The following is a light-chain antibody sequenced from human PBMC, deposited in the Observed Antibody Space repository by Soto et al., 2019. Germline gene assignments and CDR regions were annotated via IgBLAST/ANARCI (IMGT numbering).Light chain of an antibody. CDR1: QSVTHN. CDR3: QQYGNSPWT. Sequence: IVMTHSPASLSVSPGERAALSFRASQSVTHNVAWYQQKPGQAPRLLMYGSSTRATGVPARFSGSASGTEFTLTISSLQSEDCAVYYCQQYGNSPWTFGQGTKVDIK. J-gene: IGKJ1*01. CDR2: GSS. V-gene: IGKV3-15*01.